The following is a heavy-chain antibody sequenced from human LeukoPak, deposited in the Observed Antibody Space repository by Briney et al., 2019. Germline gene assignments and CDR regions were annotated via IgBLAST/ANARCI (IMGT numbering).Heavy chain of an antibody. Sequence: PGGSLRLSCAASGFTFSSSALSWVRQAPGKGLEWVSAVSGGGDRIDYADSVKGRFTISRDNSKDTLFLQMNSLRAEDTAVYFCATGPPFDNWGQGTLVTVST. CDR1: GFTFSSSA. J-gene: IGHJ4*02. V-gene: IGHV3-23*01. CDR3: ATGPPFDN. CDR2: VSGGGDRI.